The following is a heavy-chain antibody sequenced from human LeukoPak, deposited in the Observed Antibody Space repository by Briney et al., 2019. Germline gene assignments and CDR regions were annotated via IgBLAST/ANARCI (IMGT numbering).Heavy chain of an antibody. CDR1: GYTFTGYY. V-gene: IGHV1-2*02. CDR3: ARPLWGEPGRDAFDI. D-gene: IGHD3-16*01. J-gene: IGHJ3*02. Sequence: ALVKVSCKASGYTFTGYYMHWVRQAPGQGLEWMGWINPNSGGTNYAQKFQGRVTMTRDTSISTAYMELSRLRSDDTAVYYCARPLWGEPGRDAFDIWGQGTMVTVSS. CDR2: INPNSGGT.